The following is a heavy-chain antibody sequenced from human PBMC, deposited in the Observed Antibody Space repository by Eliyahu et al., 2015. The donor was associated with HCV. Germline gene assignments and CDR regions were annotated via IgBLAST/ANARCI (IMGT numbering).Heavy chain of an antibody. Sequence: RQAPGKGLEWVSTVTGNGGNTYYADSVKGRFSISRDNSKNRLYLQMNRFLRAEDTAVYYCAKGGAGTHYSNWGQGTLVTVSS. D-gene: IGHD3-10*01. J-gene: IGHJ4*02. CDR2: VTGNGGNT. V-gene: IGHV3-23*01. CDR3: AKGGAGTHYSN.